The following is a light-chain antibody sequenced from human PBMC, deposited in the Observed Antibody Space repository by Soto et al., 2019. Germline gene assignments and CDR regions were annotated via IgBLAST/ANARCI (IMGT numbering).Light chain of an antibody. V-gene: IGKV3-11*01. CDR2: EAS. J-gene: IGKJ1*01. CDR1: QSVSSY. CDR3: QQRSNWPPA. Sequence: EIVLTQSPATLSLSPGERATLSCRASQSVSSYLAWYHQKPGQAPRLLIYEASNRATGIPARFSGSGSVTDFALTISSLEPEDFAVYYCQQRSNWPPAFGQGTKVQIK.